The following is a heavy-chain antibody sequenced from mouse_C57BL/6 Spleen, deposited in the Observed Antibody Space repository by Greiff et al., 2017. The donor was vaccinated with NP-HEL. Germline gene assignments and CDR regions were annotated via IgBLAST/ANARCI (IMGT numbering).Heavy chain of an antibody. CDR2: IYPGDGDT. CDR1: GYAFSSSW. J-gene: IGHJ4*01. D-gene: IGHD1-1*02. CDR3: ADYGPYYDMDY. V-gene: IGHV1-82*01. Sequence: QVQLQQSGPELVKPGASVKISCKASGYAFSSSWMNWVKQRPGKGLEWIGRIYPGDGDTNYNGKFKGKATLTADKSSSTAYMQLSSLTSEDSAVYFCADYGPYYDMDYWGQGTSVTVSS.